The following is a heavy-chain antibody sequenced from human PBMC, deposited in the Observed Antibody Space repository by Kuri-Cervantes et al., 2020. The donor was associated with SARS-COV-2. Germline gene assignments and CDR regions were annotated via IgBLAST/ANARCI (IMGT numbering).Heavy chain of an antibody. D-gene: IGHD6-19*01. CDR2: IFYSGSI. CDR1: GGSISSTSSY. J-gene: IGHJ3*02. V-gene: IGHV4-39*01. Sequence: SETLSLTCNVSGGSISSTSSYWGWVRQPPGKGLEWIATIFYSGSIYYNPSLRGRVTISVDTSNNQFSLKLSSVTAADTAMYYCVTSLPRSGWDGEDAFDIWGQGTMVTVSS. CDR3: VTSLPRSGWDGEDAFDI.